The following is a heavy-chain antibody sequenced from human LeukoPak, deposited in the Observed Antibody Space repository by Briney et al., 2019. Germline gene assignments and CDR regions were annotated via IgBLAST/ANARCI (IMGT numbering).Heavy chain of an antibody. CDR3: ARGRYSSGWSYYYYYGMDV. CDR2: INHSGST. CDR1: GGSFSGYY. V-gene: IGHV4-34*01. D-gene: IGHD6-19*01. J-gene: IGHJ6*02. Sequence: SETLSLTCAVYGGSFSGYYWSWIRQPPGKGLEWIGEINHSGSTNYNPSLKSRVTISVDTSKNQFSLKLSSVTAAHTAVYYCARGRYSSGWSYYYYYGMDVWGQGTTVTVSS.